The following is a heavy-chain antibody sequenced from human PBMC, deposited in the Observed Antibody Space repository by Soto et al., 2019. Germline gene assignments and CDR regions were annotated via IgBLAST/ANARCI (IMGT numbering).Heavy chain of an antibody. CDR2: IYYMGRT. V-gene: IGHV4-59*01. CDR1: DSISTYY. D-gene: IGHD1-26*01. J-gene: IGHJ4*02. CDR3: ARDAVGATPFDY. Sequence: SETLSLTCTVDSISTYYWNWIRQPPGKGLEWIGYIYYMGRTNYNSSLKSRVTISIDTSNNQFSLKLSSVTAADTAIYYCARDAVGATPFDYWGQGAPVTVS.